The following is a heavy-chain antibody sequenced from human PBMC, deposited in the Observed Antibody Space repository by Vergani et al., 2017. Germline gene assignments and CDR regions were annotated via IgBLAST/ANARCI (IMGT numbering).Heavy chain of an antibody. J-gene: IGHJ6*02. CDR2: INHSGST. Sequence: QVQLQQWGAGLLKPSETLSLTCAVSGGSFSGYYWSWIRQPPGKGLEWIGEINHSGSTNYNPSLKSRVTISVDTSKNQFSLKLSSVTAADTAVYYCARGPNRRYYGMDVWGQGTTVTVSS. CDR1: GGSFSGYY. D-gene: IGHD2-8*01. CDR3: ARGPNRRYYGMDV. V-gene: IGHV4-34*01.